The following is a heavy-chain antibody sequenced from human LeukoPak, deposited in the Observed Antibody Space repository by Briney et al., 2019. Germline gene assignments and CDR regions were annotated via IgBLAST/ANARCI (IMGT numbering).Heavy chain of an antibody. Sequence: GGSLRLSCAASGFTFSSYAMHWVRQAPGKGLEWVAVISYDGSNKYYADSVKGRFTISRDNSKNTLYLQMNSLRAEDTAVYYCGADSSGYYYNFDYWGQGTLVTVSS. CDR1: GFTFSSYA. V-gene: IGHV3-30*14. J-gene: IGHJ4*02. CDR2: ISYDGSNK. CDR3: GADSSGYYYNFDY. D-gene: IGHD3-22*01.